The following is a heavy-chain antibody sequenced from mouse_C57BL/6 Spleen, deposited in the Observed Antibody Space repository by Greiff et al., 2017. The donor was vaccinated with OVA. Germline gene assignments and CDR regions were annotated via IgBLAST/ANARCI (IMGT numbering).Heavy chain of an antibody. CDR2: ISGGGGNT. J-gene: IGHJ1*03. CDR1: GFTFSSYT. D-gene: IGHD2-1*01. Sequence: EVQVVESGGGLVKPGGSLKLSCAASGFTFSSYTMSWVRPTPEKRLEWVATISGGGGNTYSPDSVKGRFTISRDNAKNTLYLQMSSLRSEDTALYYCARHYGNSYGYFDVWGTGTTVTVSS. V-gene: IGHV5-9*01. CDR3: ARHYGNSYGYFDV.